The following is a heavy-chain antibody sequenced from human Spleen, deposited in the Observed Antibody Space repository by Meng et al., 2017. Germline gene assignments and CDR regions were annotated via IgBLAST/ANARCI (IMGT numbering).Heavy chain of an antibody. CDR1: GFTFSSYA. CDR3: MVGASWDLDY. Sequence: GESLKISCAASGFTFSSYAMHWVRQAPGKGLEWVAVISYDGSNKYYADSVKGRFTISRDNSKNTLYLQMNSLKTEDTAVYYCMVGASWDLDYWGQGTLVTVSS. CDR2: ISYDGSNK. J-gene: IGHJ4*02. V-gene: IGHV3-30*04. D-gene: IGHD1-26*01.